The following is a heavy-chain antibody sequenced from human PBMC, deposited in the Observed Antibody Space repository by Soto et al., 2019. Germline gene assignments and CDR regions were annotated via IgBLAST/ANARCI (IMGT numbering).Heavy chain of an antibody. CDR1: GYSFTSYW. V-gene: IGHV5-51*01. CDR2: IYPGDSDT. J-gene: IGHJ6*02. Sequence: GESLKISCKGSGYSFTSYWIGWVRQMPGKGLEWMGIIYPGDSDTRYSPSFQGQVTISADKSISTAYLQWSSLKASDTAMYYCARRSSGWYFDYYYGMDVWGQGTTVTVSS. CDR3: ARRSSGWYFDYYYGMDV. D-gene: IGHD6-19*01.